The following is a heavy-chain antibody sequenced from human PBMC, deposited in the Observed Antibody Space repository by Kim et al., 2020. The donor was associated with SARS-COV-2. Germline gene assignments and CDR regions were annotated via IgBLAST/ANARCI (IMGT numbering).Heavy chain of an antibody. CDR2: IWYDGSNK. V-gene: IGHV3-33*01. J-gene: IGHJ4*02. Sequence: GGSLRLSCAASGFTFSSYGMHWVRQAPGKGLEWVAVIWYDGSNKYYADSVKGRFTISRDNSKNTLYLQMNSLRAEDTAVYYCARDGYCGSTSCQGDYWGQGTLVTVSS. D-gene: IGHD2-2*03. CDR3: ARDGYCGSTSCQGDY. CDR1: GFTFSSYG.